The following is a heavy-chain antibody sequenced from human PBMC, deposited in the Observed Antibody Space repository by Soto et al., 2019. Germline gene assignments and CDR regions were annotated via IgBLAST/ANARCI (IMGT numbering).Heavy chain of an antibody. CDR3: ASGFFEYYGSGSYYFDY. V-gene: IGHV1-69*13. D-gene: IGHD3-10*01. CDR1: GGTFSSYA. CDR2: IIPIFGTA. J-gene: IGHJ4*02. Sequence: ASVKVSCKASGGTFSSYAISWVRQAPGQGLEWMGGIIPIFGTANYAQKFQGRVTITADESTSTAYMELSSLRSEDTAVYYCASGFFEYYGSGSYYFDYWGQGTLVTVSS.